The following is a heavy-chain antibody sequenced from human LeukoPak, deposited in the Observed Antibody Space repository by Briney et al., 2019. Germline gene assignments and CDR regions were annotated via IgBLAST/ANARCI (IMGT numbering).Heavy chain of an antibody. CDR2: ISGSGGST. CDR1: GFTFSGYA. CDR3: AKDMYPDSSGWSNYFDY. V-gene: IGHV3-23*01. J-gene: IGHJ4*02. Sequence: GGSLRLSCAASGFTFSGYAMSWVRQAPGKGLEWVSAISGSGGSTYYADSVKGRFTISRDNSKNTLYLQMNSLRAEDTAVYYCAKDMYPDSSGWSNYFDYWGQGTLVTVSS. D-gene: IGHD6-19*01.